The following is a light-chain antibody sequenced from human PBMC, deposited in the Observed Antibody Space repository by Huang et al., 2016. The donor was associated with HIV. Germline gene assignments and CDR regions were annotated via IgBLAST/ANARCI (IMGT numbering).Light chain of an antibody. V-gene: IGKV3-15*01. CDR2: DAS. CDR1: QSIATN. Sequence: EIVLTQSPATLSVSPGEGATLSCRANQSIATNLAWYHQRPGQAPRILIYDASTRASGLPGRFSGSGSGTEFTLTVSGLHYEDFAIYYCQQYHNWPYSFGQGTKLEIK. CDR3: QQYHNWPYS. J-gene: IGKJ2*03.